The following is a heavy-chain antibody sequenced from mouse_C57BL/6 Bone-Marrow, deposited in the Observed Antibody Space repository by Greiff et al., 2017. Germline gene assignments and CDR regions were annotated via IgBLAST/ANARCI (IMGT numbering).Heavy chain of an antibody. Sequence: QVQLQQSGAELMKPGASVKLSCKATGYTFTGYWIEWVKQRPGHGLEWIGEILPGSGSTNYNEKFKGKATFTADTSSNTAYMQLSSLTTEDSAIYYCARGGFYYGSSYDPFDYWGQGTTLTVSS. D-gene: IGHD1-1*01. CDR1: GYTFTGYW. CDR3: ARGGFYYGSSYDPFDY. V-gene: IGHV1-9*01. CDR2: ILPGSGST. J-gene: IGHJ2*01.